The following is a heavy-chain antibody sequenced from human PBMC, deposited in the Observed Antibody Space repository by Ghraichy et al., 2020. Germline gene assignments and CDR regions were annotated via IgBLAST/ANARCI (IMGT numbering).Heavy chain of an antibody. CDR2: INHSGST. D-gene: IGHD3-10*01. CDR3: ARAGLWFGEFANYYYYMDV. J-gene: IGHJ6*03. Sequence: SETLSLTCAVYGGSFSGYYWSWIRQPPGKGLEWIGEINHSGSTNYNPSLKSRVTISVDTSKNQFSLKLNSVTAADTAVYYCARAGLWFGEFANYYYYMDVWGKGTTVTVSS. CDR1: GGSFSGYY. V-gene: IGHV4-34*01.